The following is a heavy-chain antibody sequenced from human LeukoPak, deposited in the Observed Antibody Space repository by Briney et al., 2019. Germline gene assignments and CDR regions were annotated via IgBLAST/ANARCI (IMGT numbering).Heavy chain of an antibody. CDR3: ARGSRITIFGVVIRTNFDY. V-gene: IGHV4-34*01. CDR2: INHSGST. CDR1: GGSFSGHY. Sequence: NPSETLSLTCAVYGGSFSGHYWSWIRQPPGKGLEWIGEINHSGSTNYNPSLKSRVTISVDTSKNQFSLKLSSVTAADTAVYYCARGSRITIFGVVIRTNFDYWGQGTLVTVSS. J-gene: IGHJ4*02. D-gene: IGHD3-3*01.